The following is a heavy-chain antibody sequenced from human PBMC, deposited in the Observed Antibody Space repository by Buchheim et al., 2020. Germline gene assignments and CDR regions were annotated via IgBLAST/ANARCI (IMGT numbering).Heavy chain of an antibody. CDR3: AKGGWYYYDSSGYYCRDWYFDL. CDR1: GFTFSSYA. CDR2: ISGSGGST. Sequence: EVQLLESGGGLVQPGGSLRLSCAASGFTFSSYAMSWVRQAPGKGLEWVSAISGSGGSTYYADSVKGRFTISRDNSKNTLYLKINGQRAEDTAVYYCAKGGWYYYDSSGYYCRDWYFDLWGRGTL. V-gene: IGHV3-23*01. J-gene: IGHJ2*01. D-gene: IGHD3-22*01.